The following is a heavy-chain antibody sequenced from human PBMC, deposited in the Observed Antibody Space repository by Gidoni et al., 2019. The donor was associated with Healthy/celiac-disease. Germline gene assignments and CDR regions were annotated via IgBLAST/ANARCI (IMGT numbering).Heavy chain of an antibody. J-gene: IGHJ3*02. CDR1: GFTFSSYE. CDR2: ISSSGSTI. D-gene: IGHD2-21*02. V-gene: IGHV3-48*03. Sequence: EVQRVESGGGLVQPGGSLRPFCAATGFTFSSYEMNWVRQAPGKGLEWVSYISSSGSTIYYSDSVKGRFTISRDNAKNSLYLQMNSLRAEDTAVYYCARDPVVVVTAPDAFDIWGQGTMVTVSS. CDR3: ARDPVVVVTAPDAFDI.